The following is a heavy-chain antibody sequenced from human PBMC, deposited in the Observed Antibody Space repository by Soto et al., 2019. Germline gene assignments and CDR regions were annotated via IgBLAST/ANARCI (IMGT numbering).Heavy chain of an antibody. CDR3: SSTLDVVIGYSPYCDF. J-gene: IGHJ4*02. CDR2: IFYSGSA. V-gene: IGHV4-31*03. CDR1: GASISRGGDY. D-gene: IGHD3-9*01. Sequence: QLQLQESGPGLVKPSETLSLTCTVSGASISRGGDYWSWIRQHPGKGLEWIGYIFYSGSADYNPSLKSRVTMSVDTAKNQFSLKLSSVTAADTAIDCGSSTLDVVIGYSPYCDFWGQGILVTVSS.